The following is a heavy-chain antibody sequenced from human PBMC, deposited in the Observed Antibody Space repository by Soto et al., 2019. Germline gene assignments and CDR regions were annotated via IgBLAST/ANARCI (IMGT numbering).Heavy chain of an antibody. Sequence: SQTLSLTCVISGDSVSSNSAGWNWIRQSPSRGLEWLGRTYYRSKWYSDYAISVKSRITINPDTSKNQFSLQFNSVTPEDTAMYFCARDENGMHVWGQGTTVTGS. J-gene: IGHJ6*02. CDR1: GDSVSSNSAG. CDR2: TYYRSKWYS. V-gene: IGHV6-1*01. CDR3: ARDENGMHV.